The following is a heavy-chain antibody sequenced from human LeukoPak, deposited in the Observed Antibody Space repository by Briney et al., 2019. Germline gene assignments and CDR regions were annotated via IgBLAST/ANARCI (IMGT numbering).Heavy chain of an antibody. Sequence: SETLSLTCAVYGGSFSGYYWSWIRQPPGKGLGWIGEINHSGSTNYNPSLKSRVTISVDTSKTQFSLKLSSVTAADTAVYYCARSRRLNITMMLFDYWGQGTLVTVSS. V-gene: IGHV4-34*01. D-gene: IGHD3-22*01. CDR2: INHSGST. CDR3: ARSRRLNITMMLFDY. CDR1: GGSFSGYY. J-gene: IGHJ4*02.